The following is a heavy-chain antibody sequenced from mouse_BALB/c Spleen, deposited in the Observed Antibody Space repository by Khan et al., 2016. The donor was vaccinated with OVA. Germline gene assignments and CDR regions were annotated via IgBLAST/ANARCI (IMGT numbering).Heavy chain of an antibody. CDR1: GFTFSSYA. CDR3: TRHNYGPCAY. CDR2: ISSGGDYI. V-gene: IGHV5-6*01. Sequence: EVELVESGGDLVKPGGSLKLSCSASGFTFSSYAMSWVRQTPEKRLEWVATISSGGDYIYYPDTVKGRFTISRDNTKSTLYLQMSSLKSEDTAMYYCTRHNYGPCAYWDQGTLVTVSA. D-gene: IGHD1-1*01. J-gene: IGHJ3*01.